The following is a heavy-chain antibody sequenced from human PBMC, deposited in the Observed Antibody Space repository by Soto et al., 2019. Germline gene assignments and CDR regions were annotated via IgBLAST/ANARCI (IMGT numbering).Heavy chain of an antibody. CDR2: INAGNGNT. J-gene: IGHJ4*02. V-gene: IGHV1-3*01. Sequence: QVQLVQSGAEVKKPGASVKVSCEASGYTFTSDAMHWVRQAPGQRLEWMGWINAGNGNTKYSQKFQGRVTITRDTSASTAYMELSSLRSEDTAVYYCARSIVVVTALDYWGQGTLVTVSS. CDR1: GYTFTSDA. D-gene: IGHD2-21*02. CDR3: ARSIVVVTALDY.